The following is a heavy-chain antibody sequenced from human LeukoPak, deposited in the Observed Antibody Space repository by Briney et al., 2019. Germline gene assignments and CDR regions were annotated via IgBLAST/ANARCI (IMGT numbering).Heavy chain of an antibody. CDR2: INHSRST. CDR1: GGSFSGYY. CDR3: ARDHLKVVTTSTYYYYGMDV. J-gene: IGHJ6*02. V-gene: IGHV4-34*01. Sequence: PSETLSLTCAVYGGSFSGYYWSWIRQPPGKGLEWIGEINHSRSTNYNPSLKSRVTISVDTSKNQFSLKLSSVTAADTAVYYCARDHLKVVTTSTYYYYGMDVWGQGTTVTVSS. D-gene: IGHD3-22*01.